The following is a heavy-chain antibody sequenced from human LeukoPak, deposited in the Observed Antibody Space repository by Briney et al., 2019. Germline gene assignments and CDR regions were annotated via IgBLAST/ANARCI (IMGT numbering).Heavy chain of an antibody. CDR3: GRAFPPLRTSSAGDL. Sequence: GGSLRLSCSASGFTFSDYDMNWVRQAPAKGLGWVSSISYLSSHVYYGDSVKGRFSISRDNAKNSLYLQMNSLGAEDTAIYYCGRAFPPLRTSSAGDLWGQGILVTVSS. CDR2: ISYLSSHV. J-gene: IGHJ4*02. V-gene: IGHV3-21*01. CDR1: GFTFSDYD. D-gene: IGHD3-16*01.